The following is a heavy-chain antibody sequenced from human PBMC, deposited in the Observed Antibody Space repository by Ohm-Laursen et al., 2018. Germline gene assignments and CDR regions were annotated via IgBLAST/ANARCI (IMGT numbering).Heavy chain of an antibody. V-gene: IGHV3-48*01. D-gene: IGHD4-23*01. Sequence: SLRLSCAASGFSLSSYSMNWVRQAPGKGLQWVSYIDTSSRGIYSADSVKGRFTISRDNAKKSMYLQMNSLRAEDTAVYYCARDVVTGSYDYNGMDVWGQGTTVTVSS. CDR2: IDTSSRGI. J-gene: IGHJ6*02. CDR3: ARDVVTGSYDYNGMDV. CDR1: GFSLSSYS.